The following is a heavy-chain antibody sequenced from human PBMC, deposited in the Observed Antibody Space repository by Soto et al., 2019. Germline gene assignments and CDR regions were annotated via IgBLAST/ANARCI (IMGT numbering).Heavy chain of an antibody. D-gene: IGHD1-26*01. V-gene: IGHV1-18*01. CDR1: GYTFINYG. J-gene: IGHJ3*02. CDR2: LSAYNGDT. CDR3: ARWSAIVGGAEALDI. Sequence: QVQLVQSGAEVTKPGASVRVSCKTSGYTFINYGITWVRQAPGQGLEWMGWLSAYNGDTSSSEKLQDRFTMTTDTSTNTVYMDLRSLRSDDTAVYYCARWSAIVGGAEALDIWAQGTMVIVSS.